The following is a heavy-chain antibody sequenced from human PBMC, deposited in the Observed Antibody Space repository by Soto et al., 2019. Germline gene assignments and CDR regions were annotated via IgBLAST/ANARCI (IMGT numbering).Heavy chain of an antibody. D-gene: IGHD3-9*01. V-gene: IGHV3-30-3*01. CDR2: MTSDGSSK. CDR1: GFAFNSHS. Sequence: QMQLLESGGGVVQPGKALRLSCAASGFAFNSHSMHWVRQAPGKGLEWLALMTSDGSSKFYADSVKGRCTISRDNSKNTLTLEMNSLRSEDTAVYYCARDRVIRYTGYELDLWGQGTLVTVSS. J-gene: IGHJ5*02. CDR3: ARDRVIRYTGYELDL.